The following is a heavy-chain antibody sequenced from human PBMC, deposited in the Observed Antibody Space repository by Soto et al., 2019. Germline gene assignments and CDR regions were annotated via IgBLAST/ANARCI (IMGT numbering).Heavy chain of an antibody. J-gene: IGHJ6*02. D-gene: IGHD4-17*01. CDR2: IWYDGSNK. Sequence: QVQLVESGGGVVQPGRSLRLSCAASGFTFSSYGMHWVRQAPGKGLEWVAVIWYDGSNKYYADSVKGRFTISRDNSKNTLYLQMNSLRAEDTAVYYCCAVTLYYYYGMDVWGQGTTVTVSS. CDR1: GFTFSSYG. V-gene: IGHV3-33*01. CDR3: CAVTLYYYYGMDV.